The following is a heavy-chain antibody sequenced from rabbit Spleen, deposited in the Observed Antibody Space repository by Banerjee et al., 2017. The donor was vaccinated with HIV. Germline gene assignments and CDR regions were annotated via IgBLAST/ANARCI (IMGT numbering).Heavy chain of an antibody. Sequence: QEQLEESGGDLVKPEGSLTLTCTASGFDLSSYYYLCWVRQAPGKGLEWIGCLYTDVLTTWYANWVNGRFTISKASSTTVTLQMTSLTAADTATYFCVRDGGTNKKFNLWGQGTLVTVS. CDR3: VRDGGTNKKFNL. J-gene: IGHJ4*01. CDR2: LYTDVLTT. CDR1: GFDLSSYYY. D-gene: IGHD7-1*01. V-gene: IGHV1S45*01.